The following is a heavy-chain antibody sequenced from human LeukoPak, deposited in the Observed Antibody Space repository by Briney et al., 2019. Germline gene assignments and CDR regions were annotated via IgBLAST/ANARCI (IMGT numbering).Heavy chain of an antibody. V-gene: IGHV1-46*01. D-gene: IGHD1-1*01. Sequence: RASVKVSCKASGYTFTSYYMHWVRQAPGQGLEWMGIINPSGGSTSYAQKFQGGVTMTRDTSTSTVYMELSSLRSEDTAVYYCARDQTRNDVYYNDWGQGTLVTVSS. CDR2: INPSGGST. J-gene: IGHJ4*02. CDR1: GYTFTSYY. CDR3: ARDQTRNDVYYND.